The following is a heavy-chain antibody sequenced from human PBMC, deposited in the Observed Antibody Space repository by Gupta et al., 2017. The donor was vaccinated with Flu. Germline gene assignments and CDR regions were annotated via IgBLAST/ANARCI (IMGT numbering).Heavy chain of an antibody. CDR1: GFTFGNFA. J-gene: IGHJ4*02. CDR2: IRGSGDGT. CDR3: ATDPMLTTFVTPFDY. D-gene: IGHD4-11*01. Sequence: EVQLLESGGDFVQPGGSLRLSCSASGFTFGNFAMAWVRQAPGKGLEWVSSIRGSGDGTYHADSVKGRFTISRDNSRNTLYLQMDSLRAEDTALYFCATDPMLTTFVTPFDYWGQGTLVTVSP. V-gene: IGHV3-23*01.